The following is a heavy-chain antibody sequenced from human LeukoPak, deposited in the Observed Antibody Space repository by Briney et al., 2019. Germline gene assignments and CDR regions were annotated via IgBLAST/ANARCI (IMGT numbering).Heavy chain of an antibody. Sequence: GESLKISCKGSGYSFTSYWIGWVRQMPGKGLEWMGIIYPGDSDTRYSPSFQGQVTISADKSISTAYLQWSSLKASDTAMYYCARQNDYVWGSTSVPRAFDIWGQGTMVTVSS. CDR2: IYPGDSDT. D-gene: IGHD3-16*01. V-gene: IGHV5-51*01. CDR3: ARQNDYVWGSTSVPRAFDI. J-gene: IGHJ3*02. CDR1: GYSFTSYW.